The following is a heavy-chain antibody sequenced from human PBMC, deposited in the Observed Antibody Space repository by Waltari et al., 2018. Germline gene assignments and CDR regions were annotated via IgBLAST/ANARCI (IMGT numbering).Heavy chain of an antibody. CDR3: ARDRFRGVTDYYYYYGMDV. V-gene: IGHV4-59*01. J-gene: IGHJ6*02. D-gene: IGHD4-4*01. Sequence: QVQLQESGPGLVKPSETLSLTCTVSGGSISSYYWSWIRQPPGQGLEWIGYIYYSGSTNYNPSLKSRVTISVDTSKNQFSLKLSSVTAADTAVYYRARDRFRGVTDYYYYYGMDVWGQGTTVTVSS. CDR2: IYYSGST. CDR1: GGSISSYY.